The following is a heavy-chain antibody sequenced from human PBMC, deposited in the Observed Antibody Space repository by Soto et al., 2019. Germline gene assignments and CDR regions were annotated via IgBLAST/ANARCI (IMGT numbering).Heavy chain of an antibody. CDR3: AKDYTIYYYYYMEV. Sequence: EVQLVESGGGLVQPGVSLRLSCAASGFTFDDYAMHWVRQAPGKGLEWVSGISWNSGSIGYADSVKGRFTISRDNAKNALYLQMNSLRAEDTALYYCAKDYTIYYYYYMEVWGKGTTVTVSS. CDR2: ISWNSGSI. V-gene: IGHV3-9*01. D-gene: IGHD3-3*01. J-gene: IGHJ6*03. CDR1: GFTFDDYA.